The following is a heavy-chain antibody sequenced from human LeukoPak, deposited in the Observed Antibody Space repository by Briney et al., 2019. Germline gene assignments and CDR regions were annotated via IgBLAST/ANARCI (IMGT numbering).Heavy chain of an antibody. CDR3: ARSNLPTLYYDFWSGYYKGSEMDV. D-gene: IGHD3-3*01. J-gene: IGHJ6*04. CDR1: GYTFTSYG. CDR2: ISAYNGNT. Sequence: ASVKVSCKASGYTFTSYGISWVRQAPGQGLEWMGWISAYNGNTNYAQKLQGRVTMTTDTSTSTAYMELRSLRSDDTAVYYCARSNLPTLYYDFWSGYYKGSEMDVWGKGTTVTVSS. V-gene: IGHV1-18*01.